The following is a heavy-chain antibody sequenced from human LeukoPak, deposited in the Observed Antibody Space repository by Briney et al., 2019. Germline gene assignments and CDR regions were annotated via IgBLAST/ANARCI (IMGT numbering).Heavy chain of an antibody. CDR3: ARVRRSGSTPSYYYYMDV. CDR2: IYYSGST. J-gene: IGHJ6*03. V-gene: IGHV4-59*01. D-gene: IGHD3-10*01. CDR1: GGSISNYY. Sequence: SETLSLTCTVSGGSISNYYWTWIRQPPGKGLEWIGYIYYSGSTNYNPSLKSRVTISIDTSKNQFSLKLTSVTAADTAVYYCARVRRSGSTPSYYYYMDVWGKGTTVTVSS.